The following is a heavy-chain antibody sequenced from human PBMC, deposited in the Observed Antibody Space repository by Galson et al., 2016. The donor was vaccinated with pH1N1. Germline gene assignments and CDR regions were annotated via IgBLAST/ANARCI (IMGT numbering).Heavy chain of an antibody. CDR2: IKQDGSEK. Sequence: SLRLSCAASGFTFSSYWMSWVRQAPGKGLEWVANIKQDGSEKHYVDSVKGRFTISRDNSKNTLYLQMNSLRAEDTAVYYCAKSLGFRNCFDYWGQGTLVTVSS. D-gene: IGHD3-16*02. CDR1: GFTFSSYW. J-gene: IGHJ4*02. V-gene: IGHV3-7*03. CDR3: AKSLGFRNCFDY.